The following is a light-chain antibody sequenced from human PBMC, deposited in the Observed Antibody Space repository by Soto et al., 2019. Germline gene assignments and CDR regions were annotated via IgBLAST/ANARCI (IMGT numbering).Light chain of an antibody. CDR1: ETVATN. CDR2: GAS. J-gene: IGKJ2*01. CDR3: LHYNNWPYT. V-gene: IGKV3-15*01. Sequence: VMTQSPATLSVSPGERATLSCWASETVATNLAWYQQKPGQAPRLLISGASTRAAGISDRFSGSGSGTEFTLTISSLQSEDFAVYYCLHYNNWPYTFGQGTKLEIK.